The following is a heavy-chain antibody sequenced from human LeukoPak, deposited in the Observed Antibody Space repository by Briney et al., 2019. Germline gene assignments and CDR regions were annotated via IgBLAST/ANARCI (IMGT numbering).Heavy chain of an antibody. CDR1: GGSISSGDYY. J-gene: IGHJ4*02. Sequence: SQTLSLTCTVSGGSISSGDYYWSWIRQPPGKGLEWIGYIYYSGSTYYNPSLKSRVTISVDTSKNQFSLKLSSVTAADTAVYYCARGGLVRKTFDYWGQGTLVTVSS. CDR3: ARGGLVRKTFDY. D-gene: IGHD3-10*01. CDR2: IYYSGST. V-gene: IGHV4-30-4*01.